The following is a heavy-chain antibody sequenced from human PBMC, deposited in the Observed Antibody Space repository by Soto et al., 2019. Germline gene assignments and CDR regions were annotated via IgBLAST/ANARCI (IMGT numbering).Heavy chain of an antibody. J-gene: IGHJ4*02. D-gene: IGHD5-18*01. V-gene: IGHV3-30-3*01. CDR1: GFSFSSHA. CDR2: ISFGGSDQ. CDR3: ARVGPTKGIQRWYFLGH. Sequence: GGSLRLSCAASGFSFSSHAMHWVRQAPGKGLEWVAVISFGGSDQDYADSVKGRFTISRDPSKSMVYLQMNSLRPDDTAMYHCARVGPTKGIQRWYFLGHWGQGTRVTVSS.